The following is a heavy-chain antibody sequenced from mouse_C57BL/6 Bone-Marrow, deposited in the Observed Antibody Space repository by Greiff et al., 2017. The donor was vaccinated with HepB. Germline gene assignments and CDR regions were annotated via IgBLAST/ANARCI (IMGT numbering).Heavy chain of an antibody. V-gene: IGHV1-52*01. D-gene: IGHD2-3*01. CDR3: ARGGWLLPYWYFDV. J-gene: IGHJ1*03. CDR2: IDPSDSET. CDR1: GYTFTSYW. Sequence: QVQLQQPGAELVRPGSSVKLSCKASGYTFTSYWMHWVKQRPIQGLEWIGNIDPSDSETHYNQKFKDKATLTVDKSSSTAYMQLSSLTSEHSAVYYCARGGWLLPYWYFDVWGTGTTVTVSS.